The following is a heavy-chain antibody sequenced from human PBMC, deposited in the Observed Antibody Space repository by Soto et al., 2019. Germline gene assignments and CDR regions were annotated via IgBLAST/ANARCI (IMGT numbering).Heavy chain of an antibody. V-gene: IGHV3-23*01. CDR3: AKDKRRGIAAAGGDY. D-gene: IGHD6-13*01. Sequence: EVQLLESGGGLVQPGGSLRLSCAASGFTFSSYAMSWVRQAPGKGLEWVSAISGSGGSTYYADSVKGRFPISRDNSKNTLYLQMNSLRAEDTAVYYCAKDKRRGIAAAGGDYWGQGTLVTVSS. CDR1: GFTFSSYA. CDR2: ISGSGGST. J-gene: IGHJ4*02.